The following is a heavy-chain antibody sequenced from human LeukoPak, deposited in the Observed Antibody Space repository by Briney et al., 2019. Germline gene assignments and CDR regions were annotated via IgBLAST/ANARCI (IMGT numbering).Heavy chain of an antibody. Sequence: GGSLRLSCAASGFSFDDYTIHWVRQAPGKGLEWVSLISWDGGSKYYADSVKGRFTISRDNSKDSLYLQMNSLKTEDTALYYCAKEGESFNAFDIWGQGTMVTVSS. CDR3: AKEGESFNAFDI. CDR1: GFSFDDYT. J-gene: IGHJ3*02. D-gene: IGHD3-16*01. V-gene: IGHV3-43*01. CDR2: ISWDGGSK.